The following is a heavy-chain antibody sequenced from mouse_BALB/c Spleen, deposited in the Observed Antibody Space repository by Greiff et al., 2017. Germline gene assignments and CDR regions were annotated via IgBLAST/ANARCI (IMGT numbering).Heavy chain of an antibody. D-gene: IGHD3-1*01. Sequence: EVKLVESGGGLVQPGGSLKLSCAASGFTFSSYGMSWVRQTPDKRLELVATINSNGGSTYYPDSVKGRFTISRDNAKNTLYLQMSSLKSEDTAMYYCARDSSGYAMDYWGQGTSVTVSS. V-gene: IGHV5-6-3*01. CDR2: INSNGGST. J-gene: IGHJ4*01. CDR3: ARDSSGYAMDY. CDR1: GFTFSSYG.